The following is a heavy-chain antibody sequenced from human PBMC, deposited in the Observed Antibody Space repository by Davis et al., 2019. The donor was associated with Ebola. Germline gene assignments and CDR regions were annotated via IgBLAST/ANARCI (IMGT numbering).Heavy chain of an antibody. Sequence: SVKVSCKASGGTFSSYSISWVRQAPGQGLEWMGAIIPVYGTTTYAQAFQDRVTMTADESTSTAYMELSNVRPDDTAVYYCARHGDYDPWFDPWGQGTLVTASS. J-gene: IGHJ5*02. CDR3: ARHGDYDPWFDP. D-gene: IGHD4-17*01. CDR2: IIPVYGTT. V-gene: IGHV1-69*13. CDR1: GGTFSSYS.